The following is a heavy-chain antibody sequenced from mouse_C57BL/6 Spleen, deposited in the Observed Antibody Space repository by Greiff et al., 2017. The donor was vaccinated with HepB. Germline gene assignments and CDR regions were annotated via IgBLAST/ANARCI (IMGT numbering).Heavy chain of an antibody. V-gene: IGHV1-62-2*01. CDR1: GFTFTEYT. J-gene: IGHJ2*01. CDR2: FYPGSGSI. Sequence: QVHVKQSGAELVKPGASVKLSCKASGFTFTEYTIHWVKQRSGQGLEWIGWFYPGSGSIKYNEKFKDKATLTADKSSSTVYMELSRLTSEDSAVYFCARQDHYYGSRRHFDYWGQGTTLTVSS. D-gene: IGHD1-1*01. CDR3: ARQDHYYGSRRHFDY.